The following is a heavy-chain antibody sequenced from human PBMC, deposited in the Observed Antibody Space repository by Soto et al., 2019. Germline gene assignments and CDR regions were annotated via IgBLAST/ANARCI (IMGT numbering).Heavy chain of an antibody. D-gene: IGHD3-22*01. CDR2: INAGNGNT. Sequence: ASVKVSCKASGGTFSSYAISWVRQAPGQGLEWMGWINAGNGNTKYSQKFQGRVTFTRDTSANTAYMELSSLISEDTAVYYCARPKDYDDCLDLWGQGTLVTVSS. CDR3: ARPKDYDDCLDL. J-gene: IGHJ4*02. V-gene: IGHV1-3*01. CDR1: GGTFSSYA.